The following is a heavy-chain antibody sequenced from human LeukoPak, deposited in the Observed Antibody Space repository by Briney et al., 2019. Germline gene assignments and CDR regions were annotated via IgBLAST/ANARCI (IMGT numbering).Heavy chain of an antibody. CDR2: IKQDGSEK. Sequence: GGSLRRSCAASGFTFSRYWMTWVRQAPGKGLEWVANIKQDGSEKYYVDSVKGRFTISRDNAKNSLYLQMNSLRDEDTAVYYCARDWGGENDYWGQGTLVTVSS. CDR3: ARDWGGENDY. V-gene: IGHV3-7*01. D-gene: IGHD3-10*01. CDR1: GFTFSRYW. J-gene: IGHJ4*02.